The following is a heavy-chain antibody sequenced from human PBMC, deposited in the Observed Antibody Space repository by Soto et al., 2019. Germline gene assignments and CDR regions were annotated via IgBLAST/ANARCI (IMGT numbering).Heavy chain of an antibody. CDR2: IYYNGNT. J-gene: IGHJ4*02. Sequence: QVQLQESGPGLVKTPETLTLTCRASGRSVSDHNWSWIRQPPGKGLRWIGYIYYNGNTNYSPPLKSRVTMSVETSRNQISLKLTTVTAADTGVYYCTRANWYSEYWGQGTLVTVSS. D-gene: IGHD7-27*01. V-gene: IGHV4-59*02. CDR1: GRSVSDHN. CDR3: TRANWYSEY.